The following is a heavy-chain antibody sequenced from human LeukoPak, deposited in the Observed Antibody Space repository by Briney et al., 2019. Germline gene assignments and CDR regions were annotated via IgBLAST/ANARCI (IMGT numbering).Heavy chain of an antibody. J-gene: IGHJ4*02. D-gene: IGHD3-16*01. Sequence: GGSLRLSCAAPGFTFSSYAMSWVRQAPGKGLEWVSAISGSGGSTYYADSVKGRFTISRDNSKNTLYLQMNSLRAEDTAVYYCVTSGGDKLLGGYFDYWGQGTLVTVSS. CDR1: GFTFSSYA. V-gene: IGHV3-23*01. CDR3: VTSGGDKLLGGYFDY. CDR2: ISGSGGST.